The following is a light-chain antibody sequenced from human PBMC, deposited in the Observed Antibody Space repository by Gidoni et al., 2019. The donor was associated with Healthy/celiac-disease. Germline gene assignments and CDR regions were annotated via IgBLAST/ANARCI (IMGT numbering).Light chain of an antibody. V-gene: IGKV1-39*01. CDR1: QSISSY. CDR3: QQSNSIPPWT. Sequence: DIQMTQSPSSLSASVGDRVTISCRASQSISSYLNWYQQKPGKASKLLIYAASSLQSGVPSRFSGSGSGTDFTLTISSLQPEDFATYYCQQSNSIPPWTFGQGTKVEIK. CDR2: AAS. J-gene: IGKJ1*01.